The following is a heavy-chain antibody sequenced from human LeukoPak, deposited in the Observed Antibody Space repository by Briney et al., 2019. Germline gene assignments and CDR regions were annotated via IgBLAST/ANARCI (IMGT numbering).Heavy chain of an antibody. V-gene: IGHV3-23*01. Sequence: GGSLRLSCAASGFTFSSYAMSWVRQAPGKGLEWVSAISGSGGSTYYADSVKGRFTISRDNSKNTLYLQMNSLRAEDTAVYYCAKEAGSLLRYFDWLLSPFDYWGQGTLVTVSS. J-gene: IGHJ4*02. CDR1: GFTFSSYA. CDR2: ISGSGGST. D-gene: IGHD3-9*01. CDR3: AKEAGSLLRYFDWLLSPFDY.